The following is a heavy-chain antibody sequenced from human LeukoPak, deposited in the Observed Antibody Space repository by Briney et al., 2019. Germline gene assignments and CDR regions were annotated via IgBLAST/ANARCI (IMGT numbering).Heavy chain of an antibody. D-gene: IGHD3-22*01. CDR3: ARVWDSSGYGNAFDI. CDR1: GGSISSGGYS. CDR2: IYHSGST. J-gene: IGHJ3*02. V-gene: IGHV4-30-2*01. Sequence: SETLSLTCAVSGGSISSGGYSWSWLRQPPGKGLEWIGYIYHSGSTYYNPSLKSRVTISVDRSKNQFSLKLSSVTAADTAVYYCARVWDSSGYGNAFDIWGQGTMVTVSS.